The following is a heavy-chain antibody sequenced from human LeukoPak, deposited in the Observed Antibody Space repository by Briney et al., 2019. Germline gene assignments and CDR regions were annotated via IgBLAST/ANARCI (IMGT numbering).Heavy chain of an antibody. CDR3: ARVGSGSGPYDDPSPDY. V-gene: IGHV4-4*09. Sequence: SETLSLTCTVSGSISGYYWSWIRQPPGKGLEWIGYIYTSGSTNYNPSLESRVTISVDTSKNQFSLKLSSVTAADTAVYYCARVGSGSGPYDDPSPDYWGQGTLVTVSS. J-gene: IGHJ4*02. CDR1: GSISGYY. D-gene: IGHD2-15*01. CDR2: IYTSGST.